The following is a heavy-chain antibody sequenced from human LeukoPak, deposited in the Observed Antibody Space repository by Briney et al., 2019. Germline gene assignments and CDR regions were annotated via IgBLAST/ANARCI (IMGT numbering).Heavy chain of an antibody. CDR3: ARDSSPRRDDGGGGYCSGGSCYSGAYFDY. CDR1: GGSISSYY. V-gene: IGHV4-59*01. CDR2: IYYSGST. Sequence: SETLSLTCTVSGGSISSYYWSWIRQPPGKGLEWIGYIYYSGSTNYNPSLKSRVTISVDTSKNQFSLKLSSVTAADTAVYYCARDSSPRRDDGGGGYCSGGSCYSGAYFDYWGQGTLVTVSS. J-gene: IGHJ4*02. D-gene: IGHD2-15*01.